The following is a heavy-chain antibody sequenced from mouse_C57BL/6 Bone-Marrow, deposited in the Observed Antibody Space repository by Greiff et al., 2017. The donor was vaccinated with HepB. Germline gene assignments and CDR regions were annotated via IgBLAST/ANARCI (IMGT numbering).Heavy chain of an antibody. Sequence: VQLQQSGPELVKPGASVKISCKASGYTFTDYYMNWVKQSHGKSLEWIGDINPNNGGTSYNQKFKGKATLTVDKSSSTAYMELRSLTSEDSAVYYCAIYSNYDYYAMDYWGQGTSVTVSS. V-gene: IGHV1-26*01. CDR2: INPNNGGT. D-gene: IGHD2-5*01. CDR3: AIYSNYDYYAMDY. J-gene: IGHJ4*01. CDR1: GYTFTDYY.